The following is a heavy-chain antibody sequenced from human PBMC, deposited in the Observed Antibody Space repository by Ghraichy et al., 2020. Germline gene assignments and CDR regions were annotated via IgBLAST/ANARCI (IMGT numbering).Heavy chain of an antibody. V-gene: IGHV3-33*01. Sequence: GESLNISCAASGFTFSSYGMHWVRQAPGKGLEWVAVIWYDGSNKYYADSVKGRFTISRDNSKNTLYLQMNSLRAEDTAVYYCARGAYGDYSGHFDYWGQGTLVTVSS. CDR2: IWYDGSNK. CDR3: ARGAYGDYSGHFDY. CDR1: GFTFSSYG. J-gene: IGHJ4*02. D-gene: IGHD4-17*01.